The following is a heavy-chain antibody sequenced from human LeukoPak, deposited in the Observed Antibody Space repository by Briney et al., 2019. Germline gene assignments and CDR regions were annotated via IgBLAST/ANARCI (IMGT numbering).Heavy chain of an antibody. D-gene: IGHD2-2*01. CDR3: VKSNSRYQPWTLDI. V-gene: IGHV4-34*01. J-gene: IGHJ3*02. Sequence: PSETLSLTCAVYGGSFSVYYWSWIRQPPGKGLEWIGEINHSGSTSYNPSLKSRVTISVDTSNNQLSLKVNSVTAADTAMYYCVKSNSRYQPWTLDIWGRGTMVTVSS. CDR1: GGSFSVYY. CDR2: INHSGST.